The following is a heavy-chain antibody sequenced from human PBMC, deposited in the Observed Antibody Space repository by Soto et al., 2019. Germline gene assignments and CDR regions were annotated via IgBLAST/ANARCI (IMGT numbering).Heavy chain of an antibody. CDR2: IYTSGST. CDR1: GGSISSYY. J-gene: IGHJ4*02. D-gene: IGHD3-22*01. V-gene: IGHV4-4*07. Sequence: RSLTCTVSGGSISSYYWSWIRQPAGKGLEWIGRIYTSGSTNYNPSLKSRVTMSVDTSKNQFSLKLSSVTAADTAVYYRARASVYYDSSGYSRAFDYWGQGTLVTVSS. CDR3: ARASVYYDSSGYSRAFDY.